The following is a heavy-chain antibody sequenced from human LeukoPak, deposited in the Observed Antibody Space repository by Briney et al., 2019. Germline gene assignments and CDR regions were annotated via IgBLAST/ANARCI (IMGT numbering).Heavy chain of an antibody. V-gene: IGHV4-38-2*02. CDR3: ARPRGYGSGNYFDY. CDR2: INHSGST. J-gene: IGHJ4*02. Sequence: PSETLSLTCTVSGYSISSGYYWSWIRQPPGKGLEWIGEINHSGSTNYNPSLKSRVTISVDTSKNQFSLKLSSVTAAYTAVYYCARPRGYGSGNYFDYWGQGTLVTVSS. CDR1: GYSISSGYY. D-gene: IGHD3-10*01.